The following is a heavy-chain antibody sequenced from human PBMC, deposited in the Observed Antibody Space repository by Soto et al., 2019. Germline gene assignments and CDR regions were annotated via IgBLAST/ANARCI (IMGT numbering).Heavy chain of an antibody. CDR1: GFTFSDSW. CDR3: VRGGSHYAS. J-gene: IGHJ5*02. V-gene: IGHV3-7*01. CDR2: IKPDESEK. D-gene: IGHD4-4*01. Sequence: EVQLVESGGGLVQPGGSLRLSCTASGFTFSDSWMTWVRQAPGKGLEWVARIKPDESEKKYADSVKGRFSITRDNAKNSMYLQMDSMRGEDTAVYSCVRGGSHYASWGQGTLVTVSS.